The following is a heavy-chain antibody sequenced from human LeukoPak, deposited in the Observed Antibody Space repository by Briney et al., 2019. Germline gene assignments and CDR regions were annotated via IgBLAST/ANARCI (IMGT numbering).Heavy chain of an antibody. CDR2: IYPGDSDT. CDR3: ARVMTTLTGFDF. V-gene: IGHV5-51*01. J-gene: IGHJ4*02. CDR1: GYTFTTYG. Sequence: LGESLKISCKGSGYTFTTYGIGWVRQMPGKGREWMGIIYPGDSDTRYSPSFQGQVTISADKSITTAYLQWSSLKASDTAMYYCARVMTTLTGFDFWGQGTLVTVSS. D-gene: IGHD2/OR15-2a*01.